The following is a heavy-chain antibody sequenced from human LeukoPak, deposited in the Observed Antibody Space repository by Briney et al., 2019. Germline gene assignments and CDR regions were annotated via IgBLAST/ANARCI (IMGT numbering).Heavy chain of an antibody. CDR2: ISGSGGTT. CDR3: AKDLARYCSGGNCPRAFDI. V-gene: IGHV3-23*01. J-gene: IGHJ3*02. D-gene: IGHD2-15*01. CDR1: GFTFSNYA. Sequence: GGSLRLSCAASGFTFSNYAMSWVRQAPGKGLEWVSAISGSGGTTYYADSVKGRFTISRDNSKNTLYLQMNSLRAEDTAVYYCAKDLARYCSGGNCPRAFDIWGQGTMVTVS.